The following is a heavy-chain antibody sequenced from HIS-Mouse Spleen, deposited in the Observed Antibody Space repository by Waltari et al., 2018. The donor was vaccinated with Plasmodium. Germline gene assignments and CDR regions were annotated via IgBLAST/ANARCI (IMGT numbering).Heavy chain of an antibody. CDR1: GFTFSSYG. CDR2: ISYDGSNK. D-gene: IGHD7-27*01. Sequence: QVQLVESGGGVVQPGRSLRLSCAASGFTFSSYGMHWVRQAPGKWLEWVAVISYDGSNKYYADSVKGRFTISRDNSKNTLYLQMNSLRAEDTAVYYCATSGLTGGTYYFDYWGQGTLVTVSS. V-gene: IGHV3-30*03. CDR3: ATSGLTGGTYYFDY. J-gene: IGHJ4*02.